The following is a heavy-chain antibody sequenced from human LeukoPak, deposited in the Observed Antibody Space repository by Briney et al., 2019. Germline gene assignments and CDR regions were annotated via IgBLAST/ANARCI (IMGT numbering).Heavy chain of an antibody. CDR2: IYYSGST. Sequence: PSETLSLTCTVSGGSISSYYWGWIRQPPGKGLEWIGSIYYSGSTYYNPSLKSRVTISVDTSKNQFSLKLSSVTAADTAVYYCASGLYCSGGSCYAYYYYHYYMDVWGKGTTVTVSS. CDR3: ASGLYCSGGSCYAYYYYHYYMDV. D-gene: IGHD2-15*01. J-gene: IGHJ6*03. CDR1: GGSISSYY. V-gene: IGHV4-39*07.